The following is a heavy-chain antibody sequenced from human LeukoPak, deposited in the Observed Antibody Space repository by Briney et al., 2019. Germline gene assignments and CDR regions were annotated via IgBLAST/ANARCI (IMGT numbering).Heavy chain of an antibody. CDR2: ISAYNGNT. D-gene: IGHD3-9*01. Sequence: ASVKVSCKASGYTFTSYGISWVRQAPGQGLEWMGWISAYNGNTNYTQKLQGRVTMTTDTSTSTAYMELRSLRSDDTAVYYCARVAYDILTGYYITFGYYYYYMDVWGKGTTVTVSS. J-gene: IGHJ6*03. CDR1: GYTFTSYG. V-gene: IGHV1-18*01. CDR3: ARVAYDILTGYYITFGYYYYYMDV.